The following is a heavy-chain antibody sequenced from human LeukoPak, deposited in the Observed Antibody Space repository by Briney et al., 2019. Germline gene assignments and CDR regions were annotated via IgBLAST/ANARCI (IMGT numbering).Heavy chain of an antibody. D-gene: IGHD3-22*01. V-gene: IGHV3-30*03. CDR2: MSYGGQNE. CDR1: GLTFSGYD. CDR3: ARGYYYQSSGPFDY. Sequence: GGSLRLSCAASGLTFSGYDMHWVRQAPGKGPEWVAVMSYGGQNERYADSVKGRFTVSRDDPKNTLYLQMNSLRAEDTAVYFCARGYYYQSSGPFDYWGQGTLVTVSS. J-gene: IGHJ4*02.